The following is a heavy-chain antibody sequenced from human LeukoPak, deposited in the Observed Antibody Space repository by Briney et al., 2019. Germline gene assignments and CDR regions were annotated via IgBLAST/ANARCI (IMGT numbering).Heavy chain of an antibody. J-gene: IGHJ6*03. D-gene: IGHD2-15*01. CDR3: ARLNRYCSGGSCYSHYYYMDV. CDR2: IYPGESDT. Sequence: GGSLKISWKGSGYSFYSYCIGWVRQIPGKGLGWVGIIYPGESDTRYRPSFQGQVTISADKSISTAYLQWSSLKASDTAMYYCARLNRYCSGGSCYSHYYYMDVWGKGTTVTVSS. CDR1: GYSFYSYC. V-gene: IGHV5-51*01.